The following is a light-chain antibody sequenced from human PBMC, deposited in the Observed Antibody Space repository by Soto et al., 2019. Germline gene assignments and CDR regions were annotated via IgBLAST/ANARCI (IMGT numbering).Light chain of an antibody. CDR1: QSISTN. V-gene: IGKV3-15*01. CDR3: QQYNNWPPWT. J-gene: IGKJ1*01. Sequence: EIVMTQSPGTLSGSPGERATLSCRASQSISTNLAWYQQKPGQTPRLLIYGASTRATDIPARFSGSCSGTEFTLTIGSLQSEDSAVYYWQQYNNWPPWTFGQGTKVEI. CDR2: GAS.